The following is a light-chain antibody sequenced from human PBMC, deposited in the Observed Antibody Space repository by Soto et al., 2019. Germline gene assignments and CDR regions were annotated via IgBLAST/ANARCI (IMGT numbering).Light chain of an antibody. CDR2: EVS. CDR3: YSYAGSSIWV. J-gene: IGLJ3*02. Sequence: QSALTQPPSASGSPGQSVTNSCTGTSSDVGGYNYVSWYQQLPGRAPKLVIYEVSKRPSGVPDRFSGSKSGNAASLTVSGLQTEDEADYYCYSYAGSSIWVFGGGTKLTVL. V-gene: IGLV2-8*01. CDR1: SSDVGGYNY.